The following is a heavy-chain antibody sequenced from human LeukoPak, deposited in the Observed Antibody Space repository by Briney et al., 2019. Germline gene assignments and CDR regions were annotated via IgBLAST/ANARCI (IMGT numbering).Heavy chain of an antibody. D-gene: IGHD4-23*01. CDR3: ARARGGNGEADY. V-gene: IGHV4-59*01. CDR2: IYYSGST. Sequence: SETLSLTCTVSGGSISSYYWSWIRQPPGKGLEWVGYIYYSGSTNDNPSLKSRVTISVDTSKNQFSLKLSSVTAADTAVYYCARARGGNGEADYWGQGTLVTVSS. J-gene: IGHJ4*02. CDR1: GGSISSYY.